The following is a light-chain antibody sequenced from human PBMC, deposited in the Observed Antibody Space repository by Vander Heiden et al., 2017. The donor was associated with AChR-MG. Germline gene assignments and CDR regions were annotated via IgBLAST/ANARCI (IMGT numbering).Light chain of an antibody. CDR2: GAS. CDR3: QQYGSLPRT. CDR1: QIVRSSY. V-gene: IGKV3-20*01. J-gene: IGKJ1*01. Sequence: EIVLTQSPGTLSLSPGERATLSCRASQIVRSSYLAWYQQKPGQAPRLLIYGASSRATGIPDRVSGSGSGTDFTLTISRLEPEDFAVYYCQQYGSLPRTFGQGTKVEIK.